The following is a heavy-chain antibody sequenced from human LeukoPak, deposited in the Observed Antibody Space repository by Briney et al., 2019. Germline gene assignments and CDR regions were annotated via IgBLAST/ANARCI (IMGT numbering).Heavy chain of an antibody. CDR2: ISGSGGST. CDR3: AKDSEVVVVPAAYG. D-gene: IGHD2-2*01. Sequence: GGSLRLSCAASGFTFSSYAMSWVRQAPGKGLEWVSAISGSGGSTYYADSVKGRFTISRDNSKNTLYLQMNSLRAEDTAVYHCAKDSEVVVVPAAYGWGQGTLVTVSS. J-gene: IGHJ4*02. CDR1: GFTFSSYA. V-gene: IGHV3-23*01.